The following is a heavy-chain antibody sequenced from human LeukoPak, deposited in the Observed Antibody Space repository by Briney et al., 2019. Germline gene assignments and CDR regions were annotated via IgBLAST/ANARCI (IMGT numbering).Heavy chain of an antibody. CDR2: FDPEDGET. CDR1: GYTLTELS. J-gene: IGHJ5*02. Sequence: ASVKVSCKVSGYTLTELSMHWVRQAPGKGLEWMGGFDPEDGETIYAQKFQGRVTMTEDTSTDTAYMEVSSLRSDDTAVYYCAREGYCSGGTCYSTMNWFDPWGQGTLVTVSS. CDR3: AREGYCSGGTCYSTMNWFDP. V-gene: IGHV1-24*01. D-gene: IGHD2-15*01.